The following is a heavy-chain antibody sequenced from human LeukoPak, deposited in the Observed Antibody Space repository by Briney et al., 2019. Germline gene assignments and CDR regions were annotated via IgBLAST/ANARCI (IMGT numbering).Heavy chain of an antibody. CDR3: AQRLDDTGDYARYWFET. D-gene: IGHD4-17*01. J-gene: IGHJ5*02. V-gene: IGHV2-5*01. CDR1: GFSLSTSGVG. CDR2: IFWNDAK. Sequence: SGPTLVNPTQTLTLTCTFSGFSLSTSGVGVGWVRQPPGKALEWLAVIFWNDAKVYSPSLKNRLTITKDTSKNQVVLTVTTMDPVDTATYYCAQRLDDTGDYARYWFETWGQGTLVTVSS.